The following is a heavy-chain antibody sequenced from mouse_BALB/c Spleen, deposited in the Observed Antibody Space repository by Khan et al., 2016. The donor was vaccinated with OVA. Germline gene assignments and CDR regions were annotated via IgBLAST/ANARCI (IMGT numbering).Heavy chain of an antibody. CDR1: GYTFTDFT. V-gene: IGHV1S137*01. Sequence: QVQLQQSGAELVRPGVSVKISCKGSGYTFTDFTMHWVKQSHAKSLEWIGIVNTYYGDATYNQKFKGKATMTVDKSSSTAYMELARLTSEASAICYGSSGGGEDRFAYWGQGTLVTVSA. CDR3: SSGGGEDRFAY. CDR2: VNTYYGDA. J-gene: IGHJ3*01.